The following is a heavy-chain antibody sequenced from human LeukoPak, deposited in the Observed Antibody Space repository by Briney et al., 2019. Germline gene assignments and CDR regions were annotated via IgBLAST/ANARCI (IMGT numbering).Heavy chain of an antibody. CDR1: GYTFTSYY. D-gene: IGHD5-12*01. Sequence: ASVKVSCKASGYTFTSYYMHWVRQAPGQGLERMGIINPSGGSTSYAQKFQGRVTMTRDMSKSTVYMELSSLRSEDTAVYYCARDSPQDSGYPQIDYWGQGTLVTVSS. CDR3: ARDSPQDSGYPQIDY. CDR2: INPSGGST. V-gene: IGHV1-46*01. J-gene: IGHJ4*02.